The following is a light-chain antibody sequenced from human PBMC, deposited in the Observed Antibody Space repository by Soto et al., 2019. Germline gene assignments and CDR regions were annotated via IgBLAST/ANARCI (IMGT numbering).Light chain of an antibody. CDR3: QQHKSYPVT. Sequence: DIQMTQSPSSLSASVGDRFTITCGASQGISSWLAWYQQKPGKAPSLLIYDASNLKSGVPSRFSGSGSGTEFTLTISSLQPDDSGSYYCQQHKSYPVTFGGGTKVDIK. V-gene: IGKV1D-16*01. CDR1: QGISSW. CDR2: DAS. J-gene: IGKJ4*01.